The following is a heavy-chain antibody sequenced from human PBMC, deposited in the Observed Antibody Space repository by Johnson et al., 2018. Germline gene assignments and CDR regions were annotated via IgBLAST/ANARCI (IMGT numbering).Heavy chain of an antibody. CDR2: ISAGTT. V-gene: IGHV3-23*01. J-gene: IGHJ6*02. Sequence: EVQLLESGGGLVQPGGSLRLSCAASGFTFSSYAMSWVRQAPGKGLEWVSAISAGTTYYADSRKGRFTISRDNSRNTLYLQMNSLRAEDTAGYYCARDYTLTSWNYTYYYYGMDVWGQGTTVTVSS. CDR3: ARDYTLTSWNYTYYYYGMDV. D-gene: IGHD1-7*01. CDR1: GFTFSSYA.